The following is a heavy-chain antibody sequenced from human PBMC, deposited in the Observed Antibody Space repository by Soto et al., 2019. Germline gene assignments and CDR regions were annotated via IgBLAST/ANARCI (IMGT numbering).Heavy chain of an antibody. CDR1: GYIFTNYY. V-gene: IGHV1-46*01. CDR3: ARGLAAGDY. CDR2: INPNGGST. J-gene: IGHJ4*02. D-gene: IGHD6-13*01. Sequence: QVQLVQSGAEVKKPGASVKLSCEASGYIFTNYYIHWVRQAPRQGLEWVAIINPNGGSTNYAQKFQDRVTLTRDTSTSTVYMELSSLRSEDTAIYYCARGLAAGDYWGQGTLVTVSS.